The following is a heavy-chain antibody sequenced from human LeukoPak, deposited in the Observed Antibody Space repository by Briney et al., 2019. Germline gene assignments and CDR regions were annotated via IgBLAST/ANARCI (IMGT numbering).Heavy chain of an antibody. CDR1: GFTFSSYA. V-gene: IGHV3-23*01. CDR2: ISGSGGST. CDR3: AKGRGSGYASRMSDY. D-gene: IGHD5-12*01. Sequence: PGGSLRLSCAASGFTFSSYAMSWVRQAPGKGLEWASTISGSGGSTYYADSVKGRFTISRDNSKNTLYLQMNSLRAEDTAVYYCAKGRGSGYASRMSDYWGQGTLVTVSS. J-gene: IGHJ4*02.